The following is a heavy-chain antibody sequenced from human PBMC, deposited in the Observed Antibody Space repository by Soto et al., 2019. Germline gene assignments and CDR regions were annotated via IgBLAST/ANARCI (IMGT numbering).Heavy chain of an antibody. J-gene: IGHJ6*02. V-gene: IGHV1-2*04. CDR2: INPNSGGT. CDR3: ARDLDYYDSSGYYFPLPYYGMDV. CDR1: GYTFTGYY. D-gene: IGHD3-22*01. Sequence: GASVKVSCKASGYTFTGYYMHWVRPAPGQGLEWMGWINPNSGGTNYAQKFQGWVTMTRDTSISTAYMELSRLRSDDTAVYYCARDLDYYDSSGYYFPLPYYGMDVWGQGTTVTVSS.